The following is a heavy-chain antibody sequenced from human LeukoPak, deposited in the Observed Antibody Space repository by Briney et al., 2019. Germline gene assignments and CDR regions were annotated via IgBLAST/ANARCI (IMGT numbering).Heavy chain of an antibody. J-gene: IGHJ4*02. V-gene: IGHV3-23*01. CDR2: ISGSGGST. CDR1: GFTFSSYA. CDR3: AKGPKSSYYYGSSGYFPYYFDY. D-gene: IGHD3-22*01. Sequence: QSGGSLRLSCAASGFTFSSYAMSWVRQAPGKGLEWVSAISGSGGSTYYADSVKGRFTISRDNSKNTLYLQMNSLRAEDTAVYYCAKGPKSSYYYGSSGYFPYYFDYWGQGTLVTVSS.